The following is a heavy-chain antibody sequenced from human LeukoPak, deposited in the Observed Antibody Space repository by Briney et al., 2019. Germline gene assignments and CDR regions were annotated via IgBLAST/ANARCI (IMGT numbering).Heavy chain of an antibody. CDR2: ISSSSSYI. D-gene: IGHD2-2*01. J-gene: IGHJ5*02. V-gene: IGHV3-21*01. CDR3: ARDDCSSTSCFDP. Sequence: GGSLRLSCAASGFTFSSHSMNWVRQAPGKGLEWVSSISSSSSYIYYADSVKGRFTISRDNAKNSLYLQMNSLRAEDTAVYYCARDDCSSTSCFDPWGQGTLVTVSS. CDR1: GFTFSSHS.